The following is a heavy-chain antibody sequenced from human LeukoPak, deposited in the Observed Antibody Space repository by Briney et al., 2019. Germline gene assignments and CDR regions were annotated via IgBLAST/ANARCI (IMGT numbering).Heavy chain of an antibody. J-gene: IGHJ4*02. Sequence: GGSLRLSCAASGFTFSSYSMNWVRQAPGKGLQWVSYISSSSSTVYNADSVKGRFTISRDNAKNSLYLQMNSLRAEDTAVYYCARTPYDFWSASYSYYFDYWGQGILVTVSS. V-gene: IGHV3-48*01. CDR3: ARTPYDFWSASYSYYFDY. CDR2: ISSSSSTV. D-gene: IGHD3-3*01. CDR1: GFTFSSYS.